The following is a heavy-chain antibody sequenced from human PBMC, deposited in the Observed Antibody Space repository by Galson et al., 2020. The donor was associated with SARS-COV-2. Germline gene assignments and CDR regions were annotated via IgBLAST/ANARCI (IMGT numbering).Heavy chain of an antibody. CDR1: GFTFGRYA. V-gene: IGHV3-23*01. J-gene: IGHJ4*02. CDR3: AKDQGNDYGHQLDY. CDR2: VTAAGGGT. Sequence: GSLRLSCAASGFTFGRYAMSWVRQAPGKGLEWVSSVTAAGGGTYHADSVKGRFTISRDNSKNTLYLQMNSLRVEDTALYYCAKDQGNDYGHQLDYWGQGTLVSVSS. D-gene: IGHD4-17*01.